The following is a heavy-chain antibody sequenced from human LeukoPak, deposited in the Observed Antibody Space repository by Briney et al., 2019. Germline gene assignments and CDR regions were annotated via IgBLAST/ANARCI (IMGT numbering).Heavy chain of an antibody. Sequence: GESLQISCKGSGYSFTSYWISWVRQMPGKGLEWMGRIDPSDSYTNYSPSFQGHVTISADKSISTAYLQWSSLKASDTAMYYCARHSDGSGSYYNANGMDVWGKGTTVTVSS. CDR2: IDPSDSYT. J-gene: IGHJ6*04. D-gene: IGHD3-10*01. V-gene: IGHV5-10-1*01. CDR1: GYSFTSYW. CDR3: ARHSDGSGSYYNANGMDV.